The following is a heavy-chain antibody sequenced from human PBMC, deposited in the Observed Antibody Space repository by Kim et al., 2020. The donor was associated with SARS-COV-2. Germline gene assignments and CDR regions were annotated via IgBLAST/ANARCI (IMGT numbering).Heavy chain of an antibody. CDR3: TRGPMIVVVAQNWFDP. Sequence: ASVKVSCKTSGYTFTGYYLHWVRQAPGQGLEWMGRINPNDGDTHYAQKFQGRITMTRDTSISTAFMELCRLRSDDTAVYYCTRGPMIVVVAQNWFDPWGQGTLVTVSS. CDR1: GYTFTGYY. V-gene: IGHV1-2*06. CDR2: INPNDGDT. D-gene: IGHD3-22*01. J-gene: IGHJ5*02.